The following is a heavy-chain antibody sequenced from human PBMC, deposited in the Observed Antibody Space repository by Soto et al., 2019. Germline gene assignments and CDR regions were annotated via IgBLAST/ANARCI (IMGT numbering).Heavy chain of an antibody. D-gene: IGHD4-17*01. J-gene: IGHJ4*02. CDR2: ISGSGGGT. Sequence: GGSLRLSCAASGFTFSSYAMSWVRQAPGKGLQWVSTISGSGGGTYYPDSVKGRFTVSRDNSKNTLYLQMNSLRAEDTAVYYCAFTVTSFDYWGRGTLVTVSS. CDR3: AFTVTSFDY. CDR1: GFTFSSYA. V-gene: IGHV3-23*01.